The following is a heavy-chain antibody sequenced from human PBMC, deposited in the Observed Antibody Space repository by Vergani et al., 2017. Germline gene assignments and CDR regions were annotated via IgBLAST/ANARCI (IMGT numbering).Heavy chain of an antibody. J-gene: IGHJ4*02. CDR3: AKDEYYYDSSGYYYASIYFDY. CDR1: GFTVSSNY. Sequence: EVQLVESGGGLIQPGGSLRLSCAASGFTVSSNYMSWVRQAPGKGLEWVSAISGSGGSTYYADSVKGRFTISRDNSKNTLYLQMNSLRAEDTAVYYCAKDEYYYDSSGYYYASIYFDYWGQGTLVTVSS. CDR2: ISGSGGST. D-gene: IGHD3-22*01. V-gene: IGHV3-23*04.